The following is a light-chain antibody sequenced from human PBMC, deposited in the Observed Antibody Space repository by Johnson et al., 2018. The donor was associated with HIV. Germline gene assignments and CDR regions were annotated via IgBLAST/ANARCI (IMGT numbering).Light chain of an antibody. V-gene: IGLV1-51*02. CDR3: GTWDTSLSAGGV. CDR1: SSTIRNNY. J-gene: IGLJ1*01. Sequence: QSVLTQPPSVSAAPGQKVTISCSGSSSTIRNNYVSWYQVLPGTAPKLLIYKNNERPSGIPDRFSGSKSGTSATLGITGLQTGDEADYYCGTWDTSLSAGGVFGTGTKVTVL. CDR2: KNN.